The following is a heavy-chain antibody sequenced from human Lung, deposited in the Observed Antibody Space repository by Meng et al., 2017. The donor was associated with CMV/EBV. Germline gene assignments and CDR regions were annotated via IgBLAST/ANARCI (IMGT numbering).Heavy chain of an antibody. D-gene: IGHD3-10*01. CDR3: ARPIEGIRETLDY. V-gene: IGHV3-7*01. CDR1: GFTVTRNW. CDR2: INEDGTDK. J-gene: IGHJ4*02. Sequence: GGSLRLXCAASGFTVTRNWMTWVRQAPGKGLEWVANINEDGTDKNYLDSVKGRFTISRDNVKKSVYLQMNTLRGEDTAVYYCARPIEGIRETLDYWGQGTLVTVSS.